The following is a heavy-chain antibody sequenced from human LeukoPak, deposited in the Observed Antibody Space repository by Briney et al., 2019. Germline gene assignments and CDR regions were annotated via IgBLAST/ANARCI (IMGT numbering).Heavy chain of an antibody. V-gene: IGHV3-21*01. D-gene: IGHD6-19*01. CDR1: GFTFSSYS. CDR3: ARDRTAPGYSSGWSDY. J-gene: IGHJ4*02. Sequence: KPGGSLRLSCAASGFTFSSYSMNWVRQAPGKGLEWVSSISSSSRYIYYADSVKGRFTISRDNSKNTLYLQMNSLRAEDTAVYYCARDRTAPGYSSGWSDYWGQGTLVTVSS. CDR2: ISSSSRYI.